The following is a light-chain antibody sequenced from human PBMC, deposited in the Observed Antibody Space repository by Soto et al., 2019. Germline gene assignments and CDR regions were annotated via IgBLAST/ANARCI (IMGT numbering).Light chain of an antibody. CDR3: QQYKNWPT. Sequence: EIVMTQSPATLSLSPGERATLSCRASQSVSSNLAWYQQKLGQAPRLLIYDASTRATGIPARLSGSGSGTAFTLTISSLQSEAFAVYYCQQYKNWPTFGQGTKVEIK. J-gene: IGKJ1*01. CDR2: DAS. CDR1: QSVSSN. V-gene: IGKV3-15*01.